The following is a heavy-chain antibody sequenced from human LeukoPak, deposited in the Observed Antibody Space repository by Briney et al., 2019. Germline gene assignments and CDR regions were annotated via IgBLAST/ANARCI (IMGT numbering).Heavy chain of an antibody. Sequence: ASVKVSCKASGGTFSSYAISWVRQAPGQGLEWMGIINPSGGSTSYAQKFQGRVTMTRDTSTSTVYMELSSLRSEDTAVYYCARDQPVYELWFGRGMVFDPWGQGTLVTVSS. CDR3: ARDQPVYELWFGRGMVFDP. J-gene: IGHJ5*02. CDR2: INPSGGST. CDR1: GGTFSSYA. D-gene: IGHD3-10*01. V-gene: IGHV1-46*01.